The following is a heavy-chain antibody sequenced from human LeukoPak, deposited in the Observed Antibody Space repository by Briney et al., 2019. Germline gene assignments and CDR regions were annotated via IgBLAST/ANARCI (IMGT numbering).Heavy chain of an antibody. CDR3: AKDVGYCSGGSCYYFDY. CDR1: GFTFSSYG. CDR2: IRYDGSNK. Sequence: GGSLRLSCAASGFTFSSYGMHWVRQAPGKGLERVAFIRYDGSNKYYADSVKGRFTISRDNSKNTLYLQMNSLRAEDTAVYYCAKDVGYCSGGSCYYFDYWGQGTLVTVSS. J-gene: IGHJ4*02. D-gene: IGHD2-15*01. V-gene: IGHV3-30*02.